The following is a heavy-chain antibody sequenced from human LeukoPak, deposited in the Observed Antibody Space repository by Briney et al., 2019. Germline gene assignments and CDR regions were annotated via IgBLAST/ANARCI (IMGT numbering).Heavy chain of an antibody. CDR2: THYSGNA. D-gene: IGHD3-3*01. CDR3: ARAILTPSGFVCHLDL. J-gene: IGHJ2*01. V-gene: IGHV4-31*03. CDR1: GGSLSCGDYY. Sequence: SETLFLTCTVSGGSLSCGDYYWSWIRQHPGKGLEWIGYTHYSGNAYYNPSLKSRVTISVDTSKSQFSLKLSSVTAADTAVYYCARAILTPSGFVCHLDLWRRGSLVTVSS.